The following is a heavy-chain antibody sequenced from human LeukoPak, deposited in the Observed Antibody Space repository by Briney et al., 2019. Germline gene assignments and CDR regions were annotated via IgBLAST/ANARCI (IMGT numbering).Heavy chain of an antibody. V-gene: IGHV3-23*01. CDR1: GFTFSTFA. D-gene: IGHD3-10*01. CDR2: IFPSGGEI. CDR3: ARKLWFGEPCCYFDY. Sequence: GGSLRLSCAASGFTFSTFAMIWVRQPPGKGLEWVSSIFPSGGEIHYADSVRGRFTISRDNSKSTLSLQMNSLRAEDTAVYYCARKLWFGEPCCYFDYWGQGTLVTASS. J-gene: IGHJ4*02.